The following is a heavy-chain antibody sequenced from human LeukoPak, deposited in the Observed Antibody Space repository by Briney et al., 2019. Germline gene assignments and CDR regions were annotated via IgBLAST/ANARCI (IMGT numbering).Heavy chain of an antibody. CDR3: AREYSSRTDY. Sequence: PGGSLRLSCAASGFTFGSYWMSWVRQAPGKGLEGVANIKQDGSEKYYVDSVKGRFTISRDNAKNSLYLQMNSLRAEDTAVYYCAREYSSRTDYWGQGTLVTVSS. V-gene: IGHV3-7*05. J-gene: IGHJ4*02. CDR2: IKQDGSEK. D-gene: IGHD6-13*01. CDR1: GFTFGSYW.